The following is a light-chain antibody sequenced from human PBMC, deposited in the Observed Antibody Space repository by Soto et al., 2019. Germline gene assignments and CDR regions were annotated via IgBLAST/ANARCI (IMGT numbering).Light chain of an antibody. V-gene: IGKV3-11*01. Sequence: EIVLTQSPATLSLSPGERATLSCRASQSVSSYLAWYQQKPGQAPRLLIYDASNRATGIPARFSGNGSGTDFTLTISSLEPEDCAVYYCQQRSNWPLTFGGGTKVEIK. J-gene: IGKJ4*01. CDR2: DAS. CDR3: QQRSNWPLT. CDR1: QSVSSY.